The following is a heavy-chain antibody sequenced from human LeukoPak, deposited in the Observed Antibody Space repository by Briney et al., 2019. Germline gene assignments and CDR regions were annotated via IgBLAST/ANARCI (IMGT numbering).Heavy chain of an antibody. CDR3: AKGFYDSSGYYQPDY. V-gene: IGHV3-23*01. D-gene: IGHD3-22*01. J-gene: IGHJ4*02. Sequence: GGSLRLSCAASGFTFSSYAMSWVRQAPGKGLEWDSAISGSGGSTHYADSVKGRFTISRDNSKNTLYLQMNSLRAEDTAVYYCAKGFYDSSGYYQPDYWGQGTLVTVSS. CDR1: GFTFSSYA. CDR2: ISGSGGST.